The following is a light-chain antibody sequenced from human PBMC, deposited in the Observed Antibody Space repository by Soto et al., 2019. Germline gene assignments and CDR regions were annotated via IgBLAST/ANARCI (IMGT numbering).Light chain of an antibody. CDR1: SSDVGNYNL. Sequence: QSVLTQPASVSGSPGQSVTISCTGTSSDVGNYNLVSWYQQHPGKAPKLMIYEGSKRPSGVSNRFSGSKSGNTASLTISILQAEDEADYYRCSNAGSSTYVFGTGIKVT. CDR3: CSNAGSSTYV. J-gene: IGLJ1*01. CDR2: EGS. V-gene: IGLV2-23*01.